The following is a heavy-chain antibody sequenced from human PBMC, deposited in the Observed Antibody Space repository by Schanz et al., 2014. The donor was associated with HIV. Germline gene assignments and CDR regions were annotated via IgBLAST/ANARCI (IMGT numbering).Heavy chain of an antibody. J-gene: IGHJ4*02. CDR3: ARDRMVYAQAPLYYFTY. Sequence: QVQLVESGGGVVQPGRSLRLSCAVSGFTFSSYGMHWVRQAPGKGLEWVAVIWYDGSNKYYADSVKGRFTISRDNSKNTLYLQMNSLRAEDTAVYYCARDRMVYAQAPLYYFTYWGQGTLVTVSS. D-gene: IGHD2-8*01. V-gene: IGHV3-33*01. CDR2: IWYDGSNK. CDR1: GFTFSSYG.